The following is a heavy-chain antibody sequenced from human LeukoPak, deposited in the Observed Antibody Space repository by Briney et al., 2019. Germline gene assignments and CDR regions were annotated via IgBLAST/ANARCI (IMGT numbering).Heavy chain of an antibody. J-gene: IGHJ4*02. CDR3: ARAMSIAARLQTIFDY. V-gene: IGHV4-39*07. CDR2: IYYSGST. Sequence: SKTLSLTCTVSGGSISSSSYYWGWIRQPPGKGLEWIGSIYYSGSTYYNPSLKSRVTISVDTSKSQFSLNLTSVTAADTAVYYCARAMSIAARLQTIFDYWGQGTLVTVSS. CDR1: GGSISSSSYY. D-gene: IGHD6-6*01.